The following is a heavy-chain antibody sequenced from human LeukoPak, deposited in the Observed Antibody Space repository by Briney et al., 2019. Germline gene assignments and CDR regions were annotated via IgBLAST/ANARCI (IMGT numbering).Heavy chain of an antibody. CDR2: IYYSGST. CDR3: ARHAHLRYFDY. Sequence: SETLSLTCTVSGGSLSSSSYYWGWIRQPPGKGLEWIGSIYYSGSTYYNPSLKSRVTISVDTSKNQFSLKLSSVTAADTAVYYCARHAHLRYFDYWGQGTLVTVSS. J-gene: IGHJ4*02. CDR1: GGSLSSSSYY. D-gene: IGHD3-3*02. V-gene: IGHV4-39*01.